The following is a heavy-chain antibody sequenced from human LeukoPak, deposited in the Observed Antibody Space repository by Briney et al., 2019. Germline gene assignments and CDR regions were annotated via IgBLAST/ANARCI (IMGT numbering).Heavy chain of an antibody. CDR1: GFTSSTFG. J-gene: IGHJ4*02. V-gene: IGHV3-23*01. Sequence: PGGPLRLSCAASGFTSSTFGMSWVRRAPGKGPEWVSGITGSGATTYYADSVKGRFTISRDNSQNTLYLQMNTLRAEDTAVYYCAKVVSGFHFDCWGQGTLVTVSS. CDR2: ITGSGATT. CDR3: AKVVSGFHFDC. D-gene: IGHD1-26*01.